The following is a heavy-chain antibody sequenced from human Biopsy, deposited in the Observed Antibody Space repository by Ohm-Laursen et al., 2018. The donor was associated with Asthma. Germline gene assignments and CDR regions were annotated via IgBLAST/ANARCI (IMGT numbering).Heavy chain of an antibody. CDR3: ARDVMEWYLPAFDF. J-gene: IGHJ4*02. CDR2: GGSYYDGGLK. V-gene: IGHV3-30-3*01. Sequence: SLRLSCAASGFTFRSYAMHWVRQAPGKGLEWVAVGGSYYDGGLKYYADSVDGRFTVSRDDSKNTLYLQMNSLRPDDTAVYYCARDVMEWYLPAFDFWGQGTRVTVSS. CDR1: GFTFRSYA. D-gene: IGHD3-3*01.